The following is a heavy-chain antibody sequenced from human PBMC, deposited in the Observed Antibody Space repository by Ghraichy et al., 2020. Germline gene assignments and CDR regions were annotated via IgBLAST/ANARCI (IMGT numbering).Heavy chain of an antibody. Sequence: ASVKVSCKASGYSFTSYGISWVRQAPGQGLEWMGWIGTFSGNTDYSQKLQDRLTMTIDTSTSTAYMELRSLRSDDSAVYFCARDKGFCGTTSCYSPYFYGLDATGKGTTATIAS. CDR2: IGTFSGNT. CDR1: GYSFTSYG. J-gene: IGHJ6*04. V-gene: IGHV1-18*01. CDR3: ARDKGFCGTTSCYSPYFYGLDA. D-gene: IGHD2-2*01.